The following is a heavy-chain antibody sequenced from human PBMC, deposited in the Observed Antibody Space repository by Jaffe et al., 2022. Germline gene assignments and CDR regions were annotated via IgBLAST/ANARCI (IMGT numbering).Heavy chain of an antibody. D-gene: IGHD3-9*01. CDR2: IYHSGST. CDR3: ARRVGYYDILTGYYTGAFDI. V-gene: IGHV4-4*02. Sequence: QVQLQESGPGLVKPSGTLSLTCAVSGGSISSSNWWSWIRQPPGKGLEWIGEIYHSGSTNYNPSLKSRVTISVDKSKNQFSLKLSSVTAADTAVYYCARRVGYYDILTGYYTGAFDIWGQGTMVTVSS. CDR1: GGSISSSNW. J-gene: IGHJ3*02.